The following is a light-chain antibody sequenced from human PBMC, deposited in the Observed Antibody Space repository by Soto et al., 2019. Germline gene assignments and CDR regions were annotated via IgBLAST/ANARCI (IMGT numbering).Light chain of an antibody. Sequence: EIGLPQSPATLSLSPGERAILSCRASQSVSTFLAWFQQKPGQPPRLLIYNASNRTTGIPARFSGSGSGTDFTLTISSLEPEDFAVYYCQQRGDWPPITFGQGTRLEN. CDR1: QSVSTF. J-gene: IGKJ5*01. CDR2: NAS. V-gene: IGKV3-11*01. CDR3: QQRGDWPPIT.